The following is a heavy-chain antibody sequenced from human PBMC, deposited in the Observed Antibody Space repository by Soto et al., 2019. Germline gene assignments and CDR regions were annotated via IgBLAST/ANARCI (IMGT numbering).Heavy chain of an antibody. CDR2: INHSGST. V-gene: IGHV4-34*01. CDR1: GGSFSGYY. CDR3: ARHPTGLWFGDGPDD. D-gene: IGHD3-10*01. Sequence: PSETLSLTCAVYGGSFSGYYWTWIRQPPGTGLEWIGEINHSGSTNYNPSLKSRVTISVDTSKNQFSLKLTSVTAADTAVYYCARHPTGLWFGDGPDDWGQGTLVTVSS. J-gene: IGHJ4*02.